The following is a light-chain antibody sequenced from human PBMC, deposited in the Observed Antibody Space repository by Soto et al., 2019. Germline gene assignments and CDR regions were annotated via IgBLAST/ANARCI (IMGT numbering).Light chain of an antibody. V-gene: IGKV1-5*01. Sequence: DIQMTQSPSTLPASVGDRVTITCRASQSISSWLAWYQQKPGKAPKLLIYDASSLESGVPSRFSGSGSGTEFTLTISSLEPEDFAVYYCQQRSNWPPITFGQGTRLEIK. CDR3: QQRSNWPPIT. J-gene: IGKJ5*01. CDR1: QSISSW. CDR2: DAS.